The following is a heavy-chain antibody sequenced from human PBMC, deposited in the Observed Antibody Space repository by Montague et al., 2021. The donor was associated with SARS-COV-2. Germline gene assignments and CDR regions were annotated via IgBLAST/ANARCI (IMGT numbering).Heavy chain of an antibody. CDR2: INHSGST. J-gene: IGHJ6*01. D-gene: IGHD4-17*01. CDR1: GGSFSGYY. Sequence: SETLSLTCAVYGGSFSGYYLSWIRPPPGKGLEWIGEINHSGSTYYNPSLKSRVTISVDTSKNQFSLELSSVTAADTAVYYCARALPVTTFFYSYYGMDVWGTRTTVTV. V-gene: IGHV4-34*01. CDR3: ARALPVTTFFYSYYGMDV.